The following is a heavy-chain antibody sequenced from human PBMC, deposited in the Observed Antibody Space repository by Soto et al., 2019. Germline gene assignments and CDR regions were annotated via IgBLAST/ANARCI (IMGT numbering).Heavy chain of an antibody. J-gene: IGHJ1*01. V-gene: IGHV1-8*01. D-gene: IGHD6-13*01. Sequence: QVQLVQSGAAVKKPGASVKVSCKASGYTFTSYDINWVRQATGQGLEWMGWMNPNSGNTGYAQKFQGRVTMTRNTSISTAYMELSSLRSEDTAVYYCASSAGYSSSWPEYFQHWGQGTLVTVSS. CDR1: GYTFTSYD. CDR2: MNPNSGNT. CDR3: ASSAGYSSSWPEYFQH.